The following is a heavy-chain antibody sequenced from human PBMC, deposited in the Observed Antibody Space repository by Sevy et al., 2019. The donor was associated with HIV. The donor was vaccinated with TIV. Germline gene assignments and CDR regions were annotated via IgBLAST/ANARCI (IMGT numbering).Heavy chain of an antibody. J-gene: IGHJ4*02. CDR3: ARGFGSSSNY. CDR1: GGSFSGYY. D-gene: IGHD6-6*01. CDR2: INHSGRT. Sequence: SETLSLTCAVYGGSFSGYYWSWIRQPPGKGLEWIGEINHSGRTTCNPSLKSRVTISVDTSKSQFSLKLTSVTAADTAIYYCARGFGSSSNYWGQGTLVTVSS. V-gene: IGHV4-34*01.